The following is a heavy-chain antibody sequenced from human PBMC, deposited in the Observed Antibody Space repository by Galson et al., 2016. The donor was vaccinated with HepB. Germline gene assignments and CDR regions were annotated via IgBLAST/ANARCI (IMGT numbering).Heavy chain of an antibody. J-gene: IGHJ6*02. CDR3: SRGGLNTGNAFYNLYGMDV. CDR2: VDHSGAA. V-gene: IGHV4-34*01. D-gene: IGHD1-26*01. Sequence: SETLSLTCAVDGGSFTGYYWSWVRQSPGKGLEWIGEVDHSGAANYNPSLKSRVTISVDSSKNRFSLKVTSVTAADSGTYSCSRGGLNTGNAFYNLYGMDVWGQGTTVTVSS. CDR1: GGSFTGYY.